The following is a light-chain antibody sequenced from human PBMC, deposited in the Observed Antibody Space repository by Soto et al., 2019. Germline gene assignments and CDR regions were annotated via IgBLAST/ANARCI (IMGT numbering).Light chain of an antibody. CDR2: AAS. CDR3: QQSYSTPWT. CDR1: RSISSY. J-gene: IGKJ1*01. V-gene: IGKV1-39*01. Sequence: DIQMTQSPSSLSASVGDRVTITCRASRSISSYLNWYQQKPGKAPKLLIYAASSLQRGVPSRFSGSGSGTDFTLTISSLPPEDFATYYCQQSYSTPWTFGQGTKVEIK.